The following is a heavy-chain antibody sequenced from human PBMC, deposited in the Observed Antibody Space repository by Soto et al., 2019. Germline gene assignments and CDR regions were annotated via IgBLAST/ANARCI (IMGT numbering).Heavy chain of an antibody. CDR2: IYYSGST. D-gene: IGHD3-22*01. CDR3: ARSYDSSRFVFDP. J-gene: IGHJ5*02. V-gene: IGHV4-31*03. Sequence: SETLSLTCTVSGGSISSGGYYWGWIRQHPGKGLEWIGYIYYSGSTYYNPSLKSRVTISVDTSKNQFSLKLSSVTAADTAVYYCARSYDSSRFVFDPWGQGTLVTVSS. CDR1: GGSISSGGYY.